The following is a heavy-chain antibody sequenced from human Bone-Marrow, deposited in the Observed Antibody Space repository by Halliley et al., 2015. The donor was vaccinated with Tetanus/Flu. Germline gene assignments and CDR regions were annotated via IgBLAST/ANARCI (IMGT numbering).Heavy chain of an antibody. J-gene: IGHJ4*02. Sequence: SLRLSCAASGFTFSSHDMHWVRQATGKGLEWVSAISSDSAYIYYADSVKGRFTISRDNAKNSLYLQMNSPRAEDTAVYFCARDQVAGKETFFDYWGQGALVTISS. CDR2: ISSDSAYI. CDR1: GFTFSSHD. D-gene: IGHD6-19*01. V-gene: IGHV3-21*01. CDR3: ARDQVAGKETFFDY.